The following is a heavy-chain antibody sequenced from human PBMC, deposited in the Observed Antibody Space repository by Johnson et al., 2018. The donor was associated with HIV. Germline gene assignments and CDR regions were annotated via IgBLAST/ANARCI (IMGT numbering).Heavy chain of an antibody. Sequence: MQLVESGGGVVQPGGSLRLSCAASGFTVSSNYMSWVRQAPGKGLEWVSRIVSDVSSAIYTDSVTGRFTISRDNTKNTVYLQMNSLRAEDTAVYYCTTGVFHAFDMWGQGTMVTVSS. CDR2: IVSDVSSA. J-gene: IGHJ3*02. CDR3: TTGVFHAFDM. D-gene: IGHD3-10*01. CDR1: GFTVSSNY. V-gene: IGHV3-74*02.